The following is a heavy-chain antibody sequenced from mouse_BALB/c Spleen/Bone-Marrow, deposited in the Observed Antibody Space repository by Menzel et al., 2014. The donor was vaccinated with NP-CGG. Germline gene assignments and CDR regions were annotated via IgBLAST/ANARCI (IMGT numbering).Heavy chain of an antibody. CDR3: TNLGTY. CDR1: GYTFTSYW. D-gene: IGHD2-14*01. Sequence: QVQLQQPGAELVKPGASVKMSCRASGYTFTSYWMHWVKQRPGQGLEWIGAIDPSDNYTHYNQEFKGKATLTVDTSSGTAYMQLSSLTSEDSAVYYCTNLGTYWGQGTLVTVSA. CDR2: IDPSDNYT. V-gene: IGHV1S127*01. J-gene: IGHJ3*01.